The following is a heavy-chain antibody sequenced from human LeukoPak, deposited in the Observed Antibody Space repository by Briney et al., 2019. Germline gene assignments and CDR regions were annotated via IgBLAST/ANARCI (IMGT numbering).Heavy chain of an antibody. Sequence: GSLRLSCAVSGFTVSSNYMSWVRQAPGKGLEWVSVMYSGGSTYYADSVKGRFTISRHNSKNTLYLEIKSLRPDDTDVYYCARGGGDYNPFDYWGQGTLVTVSS. CDR3: ARGGGDYNPFDY. CDR1: GFTVSSNY. CDR2: MYSGGST. V-gene: IGHV3-53*04. J-gene: IGHJ4*02. D-gene: IGHD4-17*01.